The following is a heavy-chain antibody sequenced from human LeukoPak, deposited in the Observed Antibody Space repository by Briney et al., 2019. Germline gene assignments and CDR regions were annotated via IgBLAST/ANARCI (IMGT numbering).Heavy chain of an antibody. V-gene: IGHV3-48*04. Sequence: GGSLRLSCAASGFTFSTYSMNWVRQAPGKGLEWVSYISTTGSTIYYADSVRGRFTISRDNAKNSLYLQMNSLGVEDTAVYYCARAGGRYCGGGSCYDIDYWGQGTLVSVSS. CDR2: ISTTGSTI. CDR3: ARAGGRYCGGGSCYDIDY. CDR1: GFTFSTYS. J-gene: IGHJ4*02. D-gene: IGHD2-15*01.